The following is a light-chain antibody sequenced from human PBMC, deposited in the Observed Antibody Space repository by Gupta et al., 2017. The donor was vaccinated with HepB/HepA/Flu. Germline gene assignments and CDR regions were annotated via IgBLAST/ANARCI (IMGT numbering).Light chain of an antibody. CDR3: QQYYRSPLT. CDR1: QNVLWSSNNKNF. J-gene: IGKJ4*01. V-gene: IGKV4-1*01. CDR2: WAS. Sequence: DIVMTQSPDSLTVSLGERATINCKSSQNVLWSSNNKNFLAWYQQKPGQPPKLIITWASVRESGVPDRFSGSGSVTDFTLTINSLQAEDVAVYYCQQYYRSPLTFGGGPRWRSN.